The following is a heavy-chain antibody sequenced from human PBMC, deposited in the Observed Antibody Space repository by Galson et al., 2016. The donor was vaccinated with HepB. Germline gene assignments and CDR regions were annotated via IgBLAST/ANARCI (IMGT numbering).Heavy chain of an antibody. CDR2: IYWDDDK. J-gene: IGHJ2*01. CDR1: GFSLSTSGVG. CDR3: ELTYYYDRSGYFVGHWYFDL. D-gene: IGHD3-22*01. Sequence: PALVKPTQTLTLTCTFSGFSLSTSGVGVGWIRQPPGKALEWLALIYWDDDKRYSPSLRSRLTITKDTSKNQVVLTMTNMDPEDTATYYCELTYYYDRSGYFVGHWYFDLWGRGTLVTVSS. V-gene: IGHV2-5*02.